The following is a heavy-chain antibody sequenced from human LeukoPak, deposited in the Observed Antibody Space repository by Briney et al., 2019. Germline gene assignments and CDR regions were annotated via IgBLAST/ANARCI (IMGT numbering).Heavy chain of an antibody. D-gene: IGHD1-26*01. CDR2: ISSSGSTI. J-gene: IGHJ6*04. CDR3: AREHSGTYSVYMDV. Sequence: GGSLRLSCAASGFTFSDYYMSWIRQAPGKGLEWVSYISSSGSTIYYADSVKGRFTISRDNAKNSLYLQMNSLRAEDTAVYYCAREHSGTYSVYMDVWGKGTTVTVSS. V-gene: IGHV3-11*01. CDR1: GFTFSDYY.